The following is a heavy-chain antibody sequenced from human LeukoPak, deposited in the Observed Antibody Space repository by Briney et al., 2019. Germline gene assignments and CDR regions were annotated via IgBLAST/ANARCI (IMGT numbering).Heavy chain of an antibody. J-gene: IGHJ4*02. D-gene: IGHD2-2*01. Sequence: GESLKISCKGSGYSFTCYWIGWVRQMPGKGLEWMGIIYPGDSDTRYSPSFQGQVTISADKSISTAYLQWSSLKASDTAMYYCATPYPREYCSTSTCYFNYWGQGTLVTVSS. CDR1: GYSFTCYW. CDR3: ATPYPREYCSTSTCYFNY. V-gene: IGHV5-51*01. CDR2: IYPGDSDT.